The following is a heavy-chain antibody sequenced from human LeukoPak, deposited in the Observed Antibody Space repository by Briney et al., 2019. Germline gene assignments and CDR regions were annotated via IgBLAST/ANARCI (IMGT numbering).Heavy chain of an antibody. J-gene: IGHJ6*03. CDR2: IYHSGST. CDR3: SYCSSTSCLYYYYMDV. D-gene: IGHD2-2*01. Sequence: SETLSLTCAVSGYSISSGYYWGWIRQPPGKGLEWIGSIYHSGSTYYNPSLKSRVTISVDTSKNQFSLKLSSVTAADTAVYYCSYCSSTSCLYYYYMDVWGKGTTVTVSS. CDR1: GYSISSGYY. V-gene: IGHV4-38-2*01.